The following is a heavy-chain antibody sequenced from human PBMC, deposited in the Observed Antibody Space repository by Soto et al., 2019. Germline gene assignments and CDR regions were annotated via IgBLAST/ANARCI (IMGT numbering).Heavy chain of an antibody. J-gene: IGHJ3*02. V-gene: IGHV1-3*01. D-gene: IGHD3-10*01. CDR3: ARWGNTAGVSLPAFDM. CDR1: GYTFTSYA. CDR2: INACNGNT. Sequence: ASGKVSCKASGYTFTSYAMHWVRQAPGQRLEWMGWINACNGNTNYAQKFQGRVTMTTDTSTSTAYMELRSLRSDDTAVYYCARWGNTAGVSLPAFDMWGRGTMVTVS.